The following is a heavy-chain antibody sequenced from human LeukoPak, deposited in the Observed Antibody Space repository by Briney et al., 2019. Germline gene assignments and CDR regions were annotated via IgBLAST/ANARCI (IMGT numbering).Heavy chain of an antibody. CDR1: GGSISSYY. V-gene: IGHV4-59*08. CDR2: IYYSGST. D-gene: IGHD4-11*01. Sequence: SETLSLTCTVSGGSISSYYWSWIRQPPGKGLEWIGYIYYSGSTNYNPSLKSRVTISVDTSKNQFSLKLSSVTAADTAVYYCARYDYRPYYYGMDVCGQGTTVTVSS. CDR3: ARYDYRPYYYGMDV. J-gene: IGHJ6*02.